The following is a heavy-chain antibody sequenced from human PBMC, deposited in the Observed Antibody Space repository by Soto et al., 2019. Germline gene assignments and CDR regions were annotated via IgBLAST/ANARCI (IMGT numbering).Heavy chain of an antibody. D-gene: IGHD3-9*01. CDR1: GFAITRYA. CDR3: AKTDWDTSLATYYFDY. V-gene: IGHV3-30*18. CDR2: MSYDGGRR. Sequence: QVQLVESGGGVVQPGTSLTLSCAASGFAITRYAMHWVRQAPGKGLEWVAVMSYDGGRRIYADSVKGRFTISRDTSKSTVYLQMNSLTAEDAAVYYCAKTDWDTSLATYYFDYWGLGTLVTVSS. J-gene: IGHJ4*02.